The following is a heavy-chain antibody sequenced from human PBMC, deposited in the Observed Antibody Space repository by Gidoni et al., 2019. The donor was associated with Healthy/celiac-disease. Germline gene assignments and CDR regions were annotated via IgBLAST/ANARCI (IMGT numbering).Heavy chain of an antibody. CDR2: LYYSGST. V-gene: IGHV4-39*01. CDR1: GGSISSSSYY. Sequence: QLQLQESGPGLVKPSETLSLTCTVSGGSISSSSYYWGWIRQPPGKGLEWIGSLYYSGSTYYNPSLKSRVTISVDTSKNQFSLKLSSVTAADTAVYYCARQKSGSYYYWGQGTLVTVSS. D-gene: IGHD1-26*01. CDR3: ARQKSGSYYY. J-gene: IGHJ4*02.